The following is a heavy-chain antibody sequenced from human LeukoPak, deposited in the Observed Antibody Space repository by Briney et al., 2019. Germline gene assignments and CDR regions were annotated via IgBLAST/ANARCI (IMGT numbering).Heavy chain of an antibody. Sequence: GGPLRLPCAASGFTFSSYAMHWVRQAPGKGLEYVSAISGNGGSTYYANSVKGRFTISRDNSKNTLYLQMGSLKADDMAVYYCARGYCSGGSSYWYFDFWGQGTLVTVSS. J-gene: IGHJ4*02. CDR3: ARGYCSGGSSYWYFDF. V-gene: IGHV3-64*01. CDR2: ISGNGGST. D-gene: IGHD2-15*01. CDR1: GFTFSSYA.